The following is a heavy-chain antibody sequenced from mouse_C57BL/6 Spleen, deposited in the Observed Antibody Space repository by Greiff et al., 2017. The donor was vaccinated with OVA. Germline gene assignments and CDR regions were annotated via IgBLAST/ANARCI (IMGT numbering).Heavy chain of an antibody. CDR1: GFTFSDYG. Sequence: DVMLVESGGGLVKPGGSLKLSCAASGFTFSDYGMHWVRQAPEKGLEWVAYISSGSSTIYYADTVKGRFTISRDNAKNTLFLQMTSLRSEDTAMYYCARDYGSSDYFDYWGQGTTLTVSS. D-gene: IGHD1-1*01. CDR3: ARDYGSSDYFDY. CDR2: ISSGSSTI. J-gene: IGHJ2*01. V-gene: IGHV5-17*01.